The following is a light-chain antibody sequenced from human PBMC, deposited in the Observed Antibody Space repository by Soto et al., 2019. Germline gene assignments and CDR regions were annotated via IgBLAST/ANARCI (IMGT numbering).Light chain of an antibody. V-gene: IGLV1-40*01. Sequence: QSVLTQPPSVSGAPGQRVTISCTRSSSNIGAGYDVHWYQQLPGTAPKLLIYGNSNRPSGVPDRFSGSKSGTSASLAITGLQAEDEADYYCQSSDSSLSGGVFGGGTQLTVL. CDR3: QSSDSSLSGGV. CDR2: GNS. J-gene: IGLJ3*02. CDR1: SSNIGAGYD.